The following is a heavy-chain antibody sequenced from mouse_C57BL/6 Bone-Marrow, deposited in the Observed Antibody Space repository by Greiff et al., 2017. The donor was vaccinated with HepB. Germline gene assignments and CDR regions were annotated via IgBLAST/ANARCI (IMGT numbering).Heavy chain of an antibody. CDR1: GYTFTSYW. J-gene: IGHJ2*01. D-gene: IGHD3-2*02. CDR2: IHPNSGST. V-gene: IGHV1-64*01. Sequence: QVQLQQPGAELVKPGASVKLSCKASGYTFTSYWMHWVKQRPGQGLEWIGMIHPNSGSTNYNEKFKSKATLTVDKSSSTAYMQLSSLTSEDSAVYYGARTTAQAYDCDYGGQGTTLTVSS. CDR3: ARTTAQAYDCDY.